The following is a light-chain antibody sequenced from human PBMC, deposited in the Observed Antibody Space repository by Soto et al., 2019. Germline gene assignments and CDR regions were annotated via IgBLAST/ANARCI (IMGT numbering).Light chain of an antibody. J-gene: IGKJ5*01. CDR1: QSVRSNY. Sequence: VLTQSPGTLSLSPGDSATLSCRASQSVRSNYLAWYQQKPRQAPRLLIYGAYSRATGIPDRFSGSGSGRDFTLIISRLEPEDFAVYHCQQYVSSFSITFGQGTRLEIK. V-gene: IGKV3-20*01. CDR3: QQYVSSFSIT. CDR2: GAY.